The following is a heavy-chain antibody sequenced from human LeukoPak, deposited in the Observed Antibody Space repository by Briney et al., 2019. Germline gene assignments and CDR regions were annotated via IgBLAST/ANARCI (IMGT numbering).Heavy chain of an antibody. CDR3: ARSFYSNYARVDY. CDR1: GFTLSSYS. D-gene: IGHD4-11*01. Sequence: GGSLRLSCAASGFTLSSYSMNWVRQAPGKGLEWVSSISSSSSYIYYADSVKGRFTISRDNAKNSLYLQMNSLRAEDTAVYYCARSFYSNYARVDYWGQGTLVTVSS. V-gene: IGHV3-21*01. J-gene: IGHJ4*02. CDR2: ISSSSSYI.